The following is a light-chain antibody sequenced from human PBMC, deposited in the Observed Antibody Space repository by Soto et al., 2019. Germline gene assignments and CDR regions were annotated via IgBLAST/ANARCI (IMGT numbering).Light chain of an antibody. J-gene: IGLJ1*01. CDR1: SSSIGSNY. CDR2: SNN. V-gene: IGLV1-47*02. Sequence: QPVLTQPPSASGTPGQRVTISCSGSSSSIGSNYVYWYQQLPGTTPKLLIYSNNQRPSGVPDRFSGSKSGTSASLAISGLRSGDEADYYCASWDVSLSGLYVFGTGTKLTVL. CDR3: ASWDVSLSGLYV.